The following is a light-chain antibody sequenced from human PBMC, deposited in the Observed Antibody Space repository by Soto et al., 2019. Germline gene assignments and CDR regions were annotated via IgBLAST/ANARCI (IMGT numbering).Light chain of an antibody. Sequence: QSALTQPASVSGSPGQSITISCTGTSSDVGSYNLVSWYQQHPGKAPKLMIYEVNKRPSGVSNRFSGSKSGITASLTISGLQAEDEADYYCWSYAGSGTVVFGGGTKVTVL. CDR1: SSDVGSYNL. J-gene: IGLJ2*01. CDR2: EVN. V-gene: IGLV2-23*02. CDR3: WSYAGSGTVV.